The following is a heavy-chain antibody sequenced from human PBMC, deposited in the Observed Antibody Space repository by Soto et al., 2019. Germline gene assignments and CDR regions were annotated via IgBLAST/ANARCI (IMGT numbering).Heavy chain of an antibody. J-gene: IGHJ4*02. CDR2: INHSGST. CDR3: ARRGYCSSTSCYGGGKFDY. D-gene: IGHD2-2*01. CDR1: GGSFSGYY. Sequence: QVQLQQWGAGLLKPSETLSLTCAVYGGSFSGYYWSWIRQPPGKGLEWIGEINHSGSTNYNPSLKGRVTISVDTSKNQFSLKLSSVTAADTAVYYCARRGYCSSTSCYGGGKFDYWGQGTLVTVSS. V-gene: IGHV4-34*01.